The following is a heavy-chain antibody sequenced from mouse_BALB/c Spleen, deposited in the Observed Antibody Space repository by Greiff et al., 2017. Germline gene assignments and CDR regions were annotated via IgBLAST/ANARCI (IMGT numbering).Heavy chain of an antibody. V-gene: IGHV1-15*01. CDR3: TDYRYAWFAY. J-gene: IGHJ3*01. CDR1: GYTFTDYE. CDR2: IDPETGST. D-gene: IGHD2-14*01. Sequence: VQLQQSGAELVRPGASVTLSCKASGYTFTDYEMHWVKQTPVHGLEWIGAIDPETGSTAYNQKFKGKATLTADKSSSTAYMELRSLTSEDSAVYYCTDYRYAWFAYWGQGTLVTVSA.